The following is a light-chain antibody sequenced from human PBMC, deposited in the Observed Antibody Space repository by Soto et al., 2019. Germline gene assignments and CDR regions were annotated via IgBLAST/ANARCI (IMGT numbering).Light chain of an antibody. V-gene: IGKV3-15*01. CDR1: QSVSSN. J-gene: IGKJ4*01. CDR3: QQYNNWPAP. CDR2: GAS. Sequence: EIVMTQSPATLSVSPGERATLSCRASQSVSSNLAWYQQKPGQAPRLLIYGASTRATGIPARFSGSGSGTEFPLTISSLQSEDFAVYYCQQYNNWPAPFGGGTKVEIK.